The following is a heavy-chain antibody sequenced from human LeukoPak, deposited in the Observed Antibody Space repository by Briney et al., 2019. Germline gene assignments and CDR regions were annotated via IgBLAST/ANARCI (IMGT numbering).Heavy chain of an antibody. CDR1: GGSLSSYY. D-gene: IGHD2-8*01. J-gene: IGHJ4*02. Sequence: SETLSLTCTVYGGSLSSYYWSWIRQPAGKGLEWIGRIYTSGSTNYNPSLKSRVTMSVDTSKNQFPLKLSSETAADTAVYYCARDMRTTNGVSNFDYWGQGTLVTVSS. CDR2: IYTSGST. CDR3: ARDMRTTNGVSNFDY. V-gene: IGHV4-4*07.